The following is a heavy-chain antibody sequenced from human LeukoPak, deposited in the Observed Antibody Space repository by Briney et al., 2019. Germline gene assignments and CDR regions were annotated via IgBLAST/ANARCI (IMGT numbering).Heavy chain of an antibody. CDR3: ARGFGGSSTSYAYPFGY. V-gene: IGHV3-53*01. D-gene: IGHD2-2*01. CDR2: IYSDGNT. CDR1: GFTVTRNF. J-gene: IGHJ4*02. Sequence: GGSLRLSCAASGFTVTRNFMSWVRQAPGKGLEWVSVIYSDGNTYYADSVKGRFTVSRDTSKNTTSLQMNSLRGEDTAVYYCARGFGGSSTSYAYPFGYWGQGTLVTVSS.